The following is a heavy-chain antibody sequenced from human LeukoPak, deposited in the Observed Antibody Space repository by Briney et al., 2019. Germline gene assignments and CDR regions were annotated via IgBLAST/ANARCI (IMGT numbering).Heavy chain of an antibody. V-gene: IGHV3-74*01. CDR1: GLSFSGYS. CDR2: VHSDGSIT. Sequence: PAGGSLRLSCAASGLSFSGYSINWVRQAPGTGLVWVSRVHSDGSITNYADSVKGRFSISRDSAKNTLYLQMSSLRSEDTAVYYCAREQEDCTGTTCYRAFDVWGQGTMVTVS. D-gene: IGHD2-2*01. J-gene: IGHJ3*01. CDR3: AREQEDCTGTTCYRAFDV.